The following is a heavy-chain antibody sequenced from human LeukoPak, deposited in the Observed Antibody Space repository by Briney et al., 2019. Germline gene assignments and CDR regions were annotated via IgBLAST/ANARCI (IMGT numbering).Heavy chain of an antibody. J-gene: IGHJ3*02. V-gene: IGHV3-11*01. CDR3: ARDRRPYNSDAFDI. CDR1: EFNFSDYY. CDR2: ISTSGRTI. Sequence: GGSLRLSCAASEFNFSDYYMGWIRQAPGKGLEWVSHISTSGRTIYYADSVKGRFTISRDSAGASLYLQMNSLRAEDTAVYYCARDRRPYNSDAFDIWGQGTMVTVSS. D-gene: IGHD1-20*01.